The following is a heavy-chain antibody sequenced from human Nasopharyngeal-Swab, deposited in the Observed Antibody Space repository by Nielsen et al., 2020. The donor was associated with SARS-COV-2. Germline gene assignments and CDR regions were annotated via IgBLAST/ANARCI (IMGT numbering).Heavy chain of an antibody. CDR3: ARLGYAYDILTVPPIDY. D-gene: IGHD3-9*01. CDR1: GFTFSSYG. CDR2: IWYDGSNK. J-gene: IGHJ4*02. Sequence: GGSLRLSCAASGFTFSSYGMHWVRQAPGKGLEWVAVIWYDGSNKHYADSVKGRFTISRANSKNTLYLQMNSLRAEDTAVYYCARLGYAYDILTVPPIDYWGREPWSPAPQ. V-gene: IGHV3-33*01.